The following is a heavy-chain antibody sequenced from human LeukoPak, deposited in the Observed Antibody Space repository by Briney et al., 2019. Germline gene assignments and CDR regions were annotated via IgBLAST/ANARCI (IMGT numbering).Heavy chain of an antibody. D-gene: IGHD1-26*01. Sequence: GESLKISCKCSGYSFTNYWIGWVRQMPGKGLEWMGIIYPRDSDTRYSPSFQGQVTISADKSISTAYLPWSSLKASDTAMYYCARLGGSYHLDYWGQGTLVTVSS. CDR1: GYSFTNYW. CDR2: IYPRDSDT. CDR3: ARLGGSYHLDY. J-gene: IGHJ4*02. V-gene: IGHV5-51*01.